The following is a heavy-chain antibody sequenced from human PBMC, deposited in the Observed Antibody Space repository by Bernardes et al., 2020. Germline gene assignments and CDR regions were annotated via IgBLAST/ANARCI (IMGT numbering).Heavy chain of an antibody. V-gene: IGHV4-59*01. CDR3: ARQPVHHYYYYIDV. D-gene: IGHD1-1*01. CDR1: GGSISPYF. J-gene: IGHJ6*03. CDR2: IFYTGST. Sequence: ETLSLTCSVSGGSISPYFWSWIRRPPGKGLEWIGNIFYTGSTNYNPSLKSRVTISVDTSKNQFSLNLTSVTAADTAVYYCARQPVHHYYYYIDVWGKGTTVTVSS.